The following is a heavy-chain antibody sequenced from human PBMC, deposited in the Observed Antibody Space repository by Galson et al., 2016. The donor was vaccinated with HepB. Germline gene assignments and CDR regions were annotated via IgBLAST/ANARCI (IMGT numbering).Heavy chain of an antibody. CDR3: ARDRQWLVTFDH. J-gene: IGHJ4*02. CDR1: GFNLMNYA. D-gene: IGHD6-19*01. V-gene: IGHV3-30-3*01. CDR2: ISKDGGSK. Sequence: SLRLSCAASGFNLMNYAMHWVRQAPGKGLEWVAVISKDGGSKYYADSVKGRFTISRDNSRNTLYLQMNRVRPEDTGVYYCARDRQWLVTFDHWGQGTLVIVSS.